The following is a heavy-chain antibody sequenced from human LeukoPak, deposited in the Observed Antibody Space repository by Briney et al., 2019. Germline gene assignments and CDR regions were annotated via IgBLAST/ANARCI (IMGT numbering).Heavy chain of an antibody. CDR3: ARDPPGAHFDY. V-gene: IGHV3-21*01. Sequence: GGSLRLSCAASGFTFSSYSMNWVRQAPGKGLEWVSSISSSSSYMYYADSVKGRFTISRDNAKNSLYLQMNSLRAEDTAVYYCARDPPGAHFDYWGQGTLVTVSS. CDR2: ISSSSSYM. J-gene: IGHJ4*02. D-gene: IGHD7-27*01. CDR1: GFTFSSYS.